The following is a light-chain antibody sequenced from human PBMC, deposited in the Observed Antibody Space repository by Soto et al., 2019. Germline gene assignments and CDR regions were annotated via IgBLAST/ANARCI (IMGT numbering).Light chain of an antibody. CDR1: QSVSSNY. CDR2: AAS. CDR3: QQYGTSPHT. J-gene: IGKJ2*01. Sequence: EIVLTQSPGTLSLSPGERATLSCRASQSVSSNYLAWYQQKPGQAPRLLIYAASSRATDTPDRFSGSGSGTDFTLTISRLEPEDSAVYSCQQYGTSPHTFGQGTKVDIK. V-gene: IGKV3-20*01.